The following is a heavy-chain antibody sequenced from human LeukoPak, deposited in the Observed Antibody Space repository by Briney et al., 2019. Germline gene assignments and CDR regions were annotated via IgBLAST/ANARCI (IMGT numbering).Heavy chain of an antibody. CDR3: ARHPTFYDILTGAYFDY. J-gene: IGHJ4*02. CDR1: GGSISSHY. D-gene: IGHD3-9*01. V-gene: IGHV4-59*08. Sequence: SETLSLTCTVSGGSISSHYWSWIRQPPGKGLEWIGYIYYSGSTNYNPSLKSRVTISVDTSKNQFSLKLSSVTAADTAVYYCARHPTFYDILTGAYFDYWGQGTLVTVSS. CDR2: IYYSGST.